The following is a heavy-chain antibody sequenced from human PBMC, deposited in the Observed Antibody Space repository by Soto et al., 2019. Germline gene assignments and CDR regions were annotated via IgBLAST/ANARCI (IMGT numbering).Heavy chain of an antibody. J-gene: IGHJ1*01. CDR2: ISSSSSYI. Sequence: EVQLVESGGGLVKPGGSLRLSCAASGFTFSSYSMNWVRQAPGKGLEWVSSISSSSSYIYYADSVKGRFTISRDNAKNSLYLQMNSLRDDDTAVYYCARAGPVAVAGSDEEYFQHWGQGTLVTVSS. CDR3: ARAGPVAVAGSDEEYFQH. CDR1: GFTFSSYS. D-gene: IGHD6-19*01. V-gene: IGHV3-21*01.